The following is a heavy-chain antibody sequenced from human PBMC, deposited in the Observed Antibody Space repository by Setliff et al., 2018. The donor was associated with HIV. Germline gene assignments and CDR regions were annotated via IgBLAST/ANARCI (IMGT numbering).Heavy chain of an antibody. Sequence: ASVKVSCKASGYSFINYGINWVRQAPGQGLEWMGWISTFNGDTNFAQKLQGRVTMTTDTSTSTAYMELRSLRSDDTAVYYCARARLQGIVTAVGPRDNCLDPLGQGTRVTVSS. CDR3: ARARLQGIVTAVGPRDNCLDP. J-gene: IGHJ5*02. V-gene: IGHV1-18*01. CDR1: GYSFINYG. CDR2: ISTFNGDT. D-gene: IGHD1-26*01.